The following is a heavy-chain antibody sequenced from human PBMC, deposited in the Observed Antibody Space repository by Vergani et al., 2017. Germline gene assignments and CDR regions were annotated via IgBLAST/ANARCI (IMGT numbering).Heavy chain of an antibody. J-gene: IGHJ4*02. V-gene: IGHV4-34*01. CDR3: ARGSVATITADY. CDR2: SNHSGST. Sequence: QVQLQQWGAGLLKPSETLSLTCAVYGGSFSGYYWRWIRQPPGKGLELIGESNHSGSTNYNPSLKSRVTIAVDTSKNQFSLKLSSVTAADTAVYYCARGSVATITADYWGQGTLVTVSS. D-gene: IGHD5-12*01. CDR1: GGSFSGYY.